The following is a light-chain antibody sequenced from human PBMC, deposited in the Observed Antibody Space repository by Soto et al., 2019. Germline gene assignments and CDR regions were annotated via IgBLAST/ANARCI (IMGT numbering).Light chain of an antibody. CDR2: EVS. J-gene: IGLJ1*01. Sequence: QSALTQPPSASGSPGQSVTISCTGTSSDVGGYNYVSWYQQHPGKAPKLMIYEVSKRPSGVPDRFSGSKSGNTASLAITGLQAGDEAVYYCQSFDDSLSALVFGPGTKLTVL. CDR3: QSFDDSLSALV. CDR1: SSDVGGYNY. V-gene: IGLV2-8*01.